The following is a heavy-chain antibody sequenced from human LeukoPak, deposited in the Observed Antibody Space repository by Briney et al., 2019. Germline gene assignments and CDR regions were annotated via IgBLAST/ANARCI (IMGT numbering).Heavy chain of an antibody. CDR2: INTNTGNP. CDR3: ARAYGSGSYYNSFDY. J-gene: IGHJ4*02. D-gene: IGHD3-10*01. V-gene: IGHV7-4-1*02. CDR1: GNTFTSYA. Sequence: ASVKVSCKASGNTFTSYAMNWERQAPGQGLEWMGWINTNTGNPTYAQGFTGRFVFSLDTPVSTAYLQISSLKAEDTAVYYCARAYGSGSYYNSFDYWGQGTLVTVSS.